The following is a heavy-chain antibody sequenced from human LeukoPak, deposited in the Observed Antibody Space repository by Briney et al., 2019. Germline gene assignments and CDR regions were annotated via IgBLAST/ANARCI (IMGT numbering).Heavy chain of an antibody. Sequence: GVSLRLSCAASGFTFSSYSMNWVRQAPGKALVWVSSISSSSSYIYYADSVKGRFTISKDNAKNSLYLQMNSLRAEDTAVYYCARDQTTYYFDYWGQGTLVTVSS. CDR3: ARDQTTYYFDY. D-gene: IGHD1-1*01. CDR1: GFTFSSYS. V-gene: IGHV3-21*01. J-gene: IGHJ4*02. CDR2: ISSSSSYI.